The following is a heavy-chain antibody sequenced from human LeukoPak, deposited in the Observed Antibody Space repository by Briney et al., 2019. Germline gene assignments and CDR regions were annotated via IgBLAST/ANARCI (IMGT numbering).Heavy chain of an antibody. CDR1: GFTFSTYA. J-gene: IGHJ3*02. D-gene: IGHD2-8*02. CDR3: AKRSGGNSGAFDI. Sequence: PGGSLILSCAASGFTFSTYAVSWVRQAPGKGLEWISGFGGITGKTYYADSVKGRFTISTDNSKNTLYLQMNSLRAEDTALYYCAKRSGGNSGAFDIWGQGTMVTVSS. V-gene: IGHV3-23*01. CDR2: FGGITGKT.